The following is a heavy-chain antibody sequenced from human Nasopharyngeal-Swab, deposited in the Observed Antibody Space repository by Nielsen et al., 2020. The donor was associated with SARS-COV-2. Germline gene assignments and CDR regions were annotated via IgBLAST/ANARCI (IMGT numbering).Heavy chain of an antibody. D-gene: IGHD3-16*01. CDR2: VHNDGSST. J-gene: IGHJ4*01. CDR1: GFTFTDYW. Sequence: GGSLRLSCAASGFTFTDYWIHWVRQTPEKGLECISRVHNDGSSTTYADSVKGRFTISRDNAKNTAYLQMNSLRAEDTALYYCARGGIGSFDSWGHGTLVTVSS. V-gene: IGHV3-74*01. CDR3: ARGGIGSFDS.